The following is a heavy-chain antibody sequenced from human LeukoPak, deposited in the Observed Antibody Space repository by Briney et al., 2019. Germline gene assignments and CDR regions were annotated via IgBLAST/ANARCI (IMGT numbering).Heavy chain of an antibody. Sequence: GGSLRLSCVVSGITLSNYAMSWVRQAPGKGLEWVSAIGGRGGGTYYADSVKGRFAISRDNSKNTLYLQMNSLRAEDTAIYYCAKEGTAHGLGSSYFYGMDVWGQGTTVTVSS. J-gene: IGHJ6*02. CDR1: GITLSNYA. CDR3: AKEGTAHGLGSSYFYGMDV. V-gene: IGHV3-23*01. D-gene: IGHD3-10*01. CDR2: IGGRGGGT.